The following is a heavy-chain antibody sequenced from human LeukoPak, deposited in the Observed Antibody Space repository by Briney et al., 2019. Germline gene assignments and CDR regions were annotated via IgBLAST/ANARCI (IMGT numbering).Heavy chain of an antibody. CDR3: ARSKEKGRDGYNYLDY. D-gene: IGHD5-24*01. CDR1: GGTFSSYA. CDR2: IIPIFGTA. V-gene: IGHV1-69*05. Sequence: SVKVSCKASGGTFSSYAISWVRQAPGQGLEGMGGIIPIFGTANYAQKFQGRVTITTDESTSTAYMELSSLRSEDTAVYYCARSKEKGRDGYNYLDYWGQGTLVTVSS. J-gene: IGHJ4*02.